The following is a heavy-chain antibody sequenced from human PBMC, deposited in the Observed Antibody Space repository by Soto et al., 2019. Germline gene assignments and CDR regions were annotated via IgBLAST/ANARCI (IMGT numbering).Heavy chain of an antibody. D-gene: IGHD6-19*01. V-gene: IGHV3-7*05. Sequence: EVQLVESGGGLVQPRGSLRLSCAASGFTFSSYWMSWVSQAPGKGLEWVANIKQDGSEKYYVDSVKGRFTISRDNTKNSLYLQMNSLRAEDTAVYYCARVRGYSSHPYYFDYWGQGTLVTVSS. CDR2: IKQDGSEK. CDR3: ARVRGYSSHPYYFDY. CDR1: GFTFSSYW. J-gene: IGHJ4*02.